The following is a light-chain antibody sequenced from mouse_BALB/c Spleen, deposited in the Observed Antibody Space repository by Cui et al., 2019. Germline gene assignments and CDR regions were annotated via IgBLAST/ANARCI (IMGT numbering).Light chain of an antibody. J-gene: IGKJ2*01. Sequence: HIVLTQSPAIMSASPGEKVTITCSASSSVSYMHWYQQKSGTSPKRWIYDTSKLASGVPARFSGSGSGTSYSLTISSMEAEDAATYYCQQWSSNPPTFGGGTKLEIK. CDR1: SSVSY. CDR2: DTS. CDR3: QQWSSNPPT. V-gene: IGKV4-59*01.